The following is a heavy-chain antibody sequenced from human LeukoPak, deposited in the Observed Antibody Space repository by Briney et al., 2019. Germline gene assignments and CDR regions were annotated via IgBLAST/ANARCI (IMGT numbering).Heavy chain of an antibody. CDR3: ARDRRDGYNLLDY. CDR1: GFTFSTYN. V-gene: IGHV3-21*01. CDR2: ISTSSSYI. Sequence: GGSLRLSCAASGFTFSTYNMNWVRQAPGKGLEWVSSISTSSSYIYYADSVKGRFPSSRDNARNSLYLQMNSLRTEDTAVYYCARDRRDGYNLLDYWGQGTLVTVSS. J-gene: IGHJ4*02. D-gene: IGHD5-24*01.